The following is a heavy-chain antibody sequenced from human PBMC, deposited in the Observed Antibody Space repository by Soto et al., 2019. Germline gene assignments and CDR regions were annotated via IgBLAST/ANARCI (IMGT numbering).Heavy chain of an antibody. D-gene: IGHD6-13*01. V-gene: IGHV1-2*02. CDR1: GYTFTGYY. CDR3: ARGGSIAAKYYYYYGMDV. J-gene: IGHJ6*02. CDR2: INPNSGGT. Sequence: ASVKVSCKASGYTFTGYYMHWVRQAPGQGLEWMGWINPNSGGTNYAQKFRGRVTMTRDTSISTAYMELSRLRSDDTAVYYCARGGSIAAKYYYYYGMDVWGQGTTVTVSS.